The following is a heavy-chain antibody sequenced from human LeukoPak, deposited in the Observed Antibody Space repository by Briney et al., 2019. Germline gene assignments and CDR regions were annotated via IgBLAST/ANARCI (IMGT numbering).Heavy chain of an antibody. CDR2: IYYSGST. Sequence: PSETLSLTCTVSGGSISSYYWSWIRQPPGKGLEWIGYIYYSGSTNYNPSLKSRVTISVDTSKNQFSLKLSSVTAADTAVYYCARVLRSHIKFTMVRGVSPANYHYYYMDVWGKGTTVTVSS. V-gene: IGHV4-59*12. CDR1: GGSISSYY. J-gene: IGHJ6*03. D-gene: IGHD3-10*01. CDR3: ARVLRSHIKFTMVRGVSPANYHYYYMDV.